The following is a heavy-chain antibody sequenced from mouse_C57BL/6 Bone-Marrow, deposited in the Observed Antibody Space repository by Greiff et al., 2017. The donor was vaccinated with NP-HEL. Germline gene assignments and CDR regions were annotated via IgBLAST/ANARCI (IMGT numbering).Heavy chain of an antibody. CDR1: GYTFTDYY. D-gene: IGHD4-1*02. Sequence: EVQLQESGPVLVKPGASVKMSCKASGYTFTDYYMNWVKQSHGKSLEWIGVINPYNGGTSYNQKFKGKATLTVDKSSSTAYMELNSLTSEDSAVYYCASQLGRSNYFDYWGQGTTLTVSS. V-gene: IGHV1-19*01. CDR2: INPYNGGT. CDR3: ASQLGRSNYFDY. J-gene: IGHJ2*01.